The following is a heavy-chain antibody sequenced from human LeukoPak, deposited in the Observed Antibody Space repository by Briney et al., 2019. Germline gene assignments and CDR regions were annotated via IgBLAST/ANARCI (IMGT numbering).Heavy chain of an antibody. D-gene: IGHD4-11*01. CDR1: GGSIDSYY. V-gene: IGHV4-59*01. Sequence: PSETLSLTCTVSGGSIDSYYWSWIRQPPGKGLEWIGYIYYSGSTNYNPSLKSRVTISVDTSKNQFSLKLSSVTAADTAVYYCARVYSKGNWFDPWGQGTLVTVSS. CDR2: IYYSGST. J-gene: IGHJ5*02. CDR3: ARVYSKGNWFDP.